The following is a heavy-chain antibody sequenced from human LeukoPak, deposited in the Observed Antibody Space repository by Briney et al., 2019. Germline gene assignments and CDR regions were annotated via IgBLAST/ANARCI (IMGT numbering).Heavy chain of an antibody. CDR1: GFTFSSYS. Sequence: PGXSLXLSCAASGFTFSSYSMNWVRQAPGKGLEWVSDISRSSSTKYYADSVKGRFTISRDNAKNSLYMQMNSLRDEDTAVYYCAKGGAGYCSSTSCLYSFYSSGQGTLVTVST. J-gene: IGHJ4*02. D-gene: IGHD2-2*01. V-gene: IGHV3-48*02. CDR3: AKGGAGYCSSTSCLYSFYS. CDR2: ISRSSSTK.